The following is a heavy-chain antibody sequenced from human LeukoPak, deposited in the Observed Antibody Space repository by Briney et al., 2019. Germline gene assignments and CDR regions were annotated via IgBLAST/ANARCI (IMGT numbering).Heavy chain of an antibody. CDR2: ISGSGGST. CDR3: AKDRRGLANLDY. CDR1: GFTFGSYA. Sequence: GGSLRLSCAASGFTFGSYAMSWVRQAPGKGLEWVSGISGSGGSTYYADSVKGRFTISRDNSKNTLYLQMNSLRAEDTAVYYCAKDRRGLANLDYWGQGTLVTVSS. J-gene: IGHJ4*02. V-gene: IGHV3-23*01. D-gene: IGHD3-16*01.